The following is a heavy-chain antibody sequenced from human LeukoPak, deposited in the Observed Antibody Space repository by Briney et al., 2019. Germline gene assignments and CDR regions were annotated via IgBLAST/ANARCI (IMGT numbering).Heavy chain of an antibody. V-gene: IGHV3-48*02. CDR2: ISSSSNTI. CDR3: ARRYSSSWTFDY. J-gene: IGHJ4*02. Sequence: PGGSLRLSCAASGFTFSSYWMNWVRQAPGMGLEWVSYISSSSNTIYYADSVKGRFTISRDNAKNSLYLQMNSLRDEDTAVYYCARRYSSSWTFDYWGQGTLVTVSS. CDR1: GFTFSSYW. D-gene: IGHD6-13*01.